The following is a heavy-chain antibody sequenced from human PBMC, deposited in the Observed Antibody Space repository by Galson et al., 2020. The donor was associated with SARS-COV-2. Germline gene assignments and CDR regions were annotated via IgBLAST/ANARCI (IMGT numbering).Heavy chain of an antibody. CDR3: AHSQVVPAAGVLGYMDV. Sequence: KMSGPTLVKPTQTLTLTCTFSGFSPSTSGVGVGWIRQPPGKALEWLALIYWDDDKRYSPSLKSRLTTTKDTSKNQVVLTMTNMDPVDTATYYCAHSQVVPAAGVLGYMDVWGKGTTVTVSS. CDR2: IYWDDDK. D-gene: IGHD2-2*01. CDR1: GFSPSTSGVG. V-gene: IGHV2-5*02. J-gene: IGHJ6*03.